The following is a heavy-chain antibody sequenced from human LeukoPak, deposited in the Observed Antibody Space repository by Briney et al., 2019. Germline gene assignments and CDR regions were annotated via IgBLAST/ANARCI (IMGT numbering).Heavy chain of an antibody. CDR2: INHSGST. Sequence: SGTLSLTCAVYGGSFSGYYWSWIRQPPGKGLEWIGEINHSGSTNYNPSLKSRVTISVDTSKNQFSLKLSSVTAADTAVYYCARSASGNDYWGQGTLVTVSS. J-gene: IGHJ4*02. CDR3: ARSASGNDY. V-gene: IGHV4-34*01. D-gene: IGHD6-6*01. CDR1: GGSFSGYY.